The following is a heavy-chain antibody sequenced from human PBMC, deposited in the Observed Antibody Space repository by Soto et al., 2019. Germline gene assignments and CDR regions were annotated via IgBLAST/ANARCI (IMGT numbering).Heavy chain of an antibody. CDR1: GGTFSSYA. J-gene: IGHJ6*02. Sequence: GXSVKVSCKASGGTFSSYAISWVRQAPGQGLEWMGGIIPIFGTANYAQKFQGRVTITADKSTSTAYMELSSLRSEYTAVYYCARGMVRGVIITCGMDVWGQGTTVTVSS. CDR3: ARGMVRGVIITCGMDV. CDR2: IIPIFGTA. D-gene: IGHD3-10*01. V-gene: IGHV1-69*06.